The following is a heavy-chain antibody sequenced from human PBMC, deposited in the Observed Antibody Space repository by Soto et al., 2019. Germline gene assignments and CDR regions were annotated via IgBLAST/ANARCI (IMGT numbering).Heavy chain of an antibody. CDR3: ARGHYTSPPGYFDY. D-gene: IGHD2-2*02. CDR2: IDSDGDT. Sequence: EVQLVESGGGLVQPGGSLRLSCATSGFTVRSNYMSWVRQAPGKGLEWVSLIDSDGDTYYADSVKGRFTISRDNSKNTLYLQMNRLGAEDTAVYYCARGHYTSPPGYFDYWGQGTLVTVSS. J-gene: IGHJ4*02. CDR1: GFTVRSNY. V-gene: IGHV3-66*01.